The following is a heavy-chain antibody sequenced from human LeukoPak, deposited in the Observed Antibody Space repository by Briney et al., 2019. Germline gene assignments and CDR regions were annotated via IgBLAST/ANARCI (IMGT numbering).Heavy chain of an antibody. J-gene: IGHJ4*02. D-gene: IGHD2-2*01. Sequence: GGSLRLSCAGSGFTFSNYEMNWVRQAPGKGLEWLSYISTGGSTIYPADSVKGRFTISRDNANNSLYLQMNSLRPEDTALYYCVRRYCSSTSCTFDYWGQGTLVTVSS. V-gene: IGHV3-48*03. CDR1: GFTFSNYE. CDR2: ISTGGSTI. CDR3: VRRYCSSTSCTFDY.